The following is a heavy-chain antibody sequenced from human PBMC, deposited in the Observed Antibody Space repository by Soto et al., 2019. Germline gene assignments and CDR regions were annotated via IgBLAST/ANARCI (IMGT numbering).Heavy chain of an antibody. CDR3: TGGTVDY. Sequence: SVSNAWMNWVRQAPGKGLEWVGRIKSKTDGGTTDYAAPVKGRFTISGDDSKNTLYLQMNSLKTEDTAVYYCTGGTVDYWGQGTLVTVSS. V-gene: IGHV3-15*07. CDR2: IKSKTDGGTT. CDR1: SVSNAW. J-gene: IGHJ4*02.